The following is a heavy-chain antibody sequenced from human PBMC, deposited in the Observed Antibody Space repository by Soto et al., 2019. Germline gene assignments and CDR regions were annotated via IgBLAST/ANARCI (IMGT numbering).Heavy chain of an antibody. Sequence: GESLKISCKGSGYSFAGYWITWVRQKPGKGLDWMGRIDPSDSQTYYSPSFRGHVTISVTKSITTVFLQWSSLRASDTAMYYCARQIYDSDTGPNFQYYFDSWGQGTPVTVSS. J-gene: IGHJ4*02. CDR1: GYSFAGYW. V-gene: IGHV5-10-1*01. CDR3: ARQIYDSDTGPNFQYYFDS. D-gene: IGHD3-22*01. CDR2: IDPSDSQT.